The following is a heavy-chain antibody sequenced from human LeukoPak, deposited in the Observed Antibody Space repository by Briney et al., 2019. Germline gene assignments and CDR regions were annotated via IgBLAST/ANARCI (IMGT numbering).Heavy chain of an antibody. Sequence: ASVKVSCKASGYTFTGYAMNWVRQAPGQGLEWMGWINTNTGNPTYAQGFTGRFVFSLDTSVSTAYLQISSLKAEDTAVYYCARKSVAATPRDIVYQYYSMDVWGKGTTVTVSS. CDR1: GYTFTGYA. D-gene: IGHD2-15*01. J-gene: IGHJ6*03. CDR2: INTNTGNP. V-gene: IGHV7-4-1*02. CDR3: ARKSVAATPRDIVYQYYSMDV.